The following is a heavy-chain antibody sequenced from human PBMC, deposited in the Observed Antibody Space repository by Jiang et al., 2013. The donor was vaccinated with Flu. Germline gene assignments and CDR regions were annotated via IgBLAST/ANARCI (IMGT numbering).Heavy chain of an antibody. D-gene: IGHD5-18*01. CDR2: VIPIFGKT. V-gene: IGHV1-69*06. J-gene: IGHJ4*02. CDR3: ARGVGGYSHGYVLY. Sequence: DTLTSYGISWVRQAPGQGLEWVGGVIPIFGKTDYAQKFQGRVTITADRSTDTAYMELSSLRSQDTAVYYCARGVGGYSHGYVLYWGQGTLVTVSS. CDR1: DTLTSYG.